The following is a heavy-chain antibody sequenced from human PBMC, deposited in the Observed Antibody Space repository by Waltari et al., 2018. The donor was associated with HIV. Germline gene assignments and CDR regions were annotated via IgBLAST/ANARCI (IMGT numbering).Heavy chain of an antibody. V-gene: IGHV2-5*02. CDR3: AHRGLSSGWYEAFYFDH. Sequence: QITLKESGPTLVKPTQTLTLTCTFSGFSLSTTGVGVGWIRQPPGKALEWLALGYWDDDKRYSPSLKSRVTITKDTSKNQVVLTVTTMDPVDSGTYYCAHRGLSSGWYEAFYFDHWGQGTLVTVSS. J-gene: IGHJ4*02. CDR2: GYWDDDK. CDR1: GFSLSTTGVG. D-gene: IGHD6-19*01.